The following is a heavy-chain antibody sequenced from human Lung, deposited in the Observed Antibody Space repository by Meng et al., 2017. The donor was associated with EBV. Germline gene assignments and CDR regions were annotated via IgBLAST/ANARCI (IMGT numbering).Heavy chain of an antibody. V-gene: IGHV7-4-1*02. CDR2: ISTNTGTP. Sequence: QGQLGQSWSELKKPGASVTVSCKASGYTFSTYTINWVRQADGRGLEWMGWISTNTGTPTYTQGLTGRSVFSLDTSVSTAYLQISSLKAEDTAVYYCARGGNFDPWGQGTLVTVSS. J-gene: IGHJ5*02. D-gene: IGHD2/OR15-2a*01. CDR1: GYTFSTYT. CDR3: ARGGNFDP.